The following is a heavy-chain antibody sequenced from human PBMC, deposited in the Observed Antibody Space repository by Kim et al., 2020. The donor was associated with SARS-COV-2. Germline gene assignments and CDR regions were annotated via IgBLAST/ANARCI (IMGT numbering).Heavy chain of an antibody. CDR2: FHYSGNT. J-gene: IGHJ4*02. CDR1: GDSISRSSNY. Sequence: SETLSLTCTVSGDSISRSSNYWGWIRQPPGKVLEWIGSFHYSGNTYYNPSLKSRVTILVDTSKNQFSLKMRSVTAAATAVYYCARLVSENAAVHYWGQGT. D-gene: IGHD6-25*01. V-gene: IGHV4-39*01. CDR3: ARLVSENAAVHY.